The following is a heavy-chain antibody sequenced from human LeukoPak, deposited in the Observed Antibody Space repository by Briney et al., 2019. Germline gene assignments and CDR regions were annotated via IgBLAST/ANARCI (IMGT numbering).Heavy chain of an antibody. D-gene: IGHD3-9*01. V-gene: IGHV3-53*01. CDR2: IYSGGST. J-gene: IGHJ3*02. CDR3: ARVSYRAPLRYFDWLSPGGAFDI. CDR1: GFTVSSNH. Sequence: GGSLRLSCAASGFTVSSNHMSWVRQAPGKGLEWVSVIYSGGSTYYADSVKGRFTISRDNSKNTLYLQMNSLRAEDTAVYYCARVSYRAPLRYFDWLSPGGAFDIWGQGTMVTVSS.